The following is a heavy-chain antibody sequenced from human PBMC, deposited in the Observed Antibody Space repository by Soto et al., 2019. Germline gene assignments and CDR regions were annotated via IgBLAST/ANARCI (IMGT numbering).Heavy chain of an antibody. J-gene: IGHJ4*02. Sequence: QAPLVQSGAEVKKPGASVKVSCKASGYTFTGYDINWVRQATGQGLEWMGWMNPNSGNTGYAQNFQGRVTMTRDNSITTAYMELTSLMDDDSAVYYCAGEKVGTTGIDFWGQGTLVTVSS. D-gene: IGHD1-26*01. CDR2: MNPNSGNT. CDR3: AGEKVGTTGIDF. CDR1: GYTFTGYD. V-gene: IGHV1-8*01.